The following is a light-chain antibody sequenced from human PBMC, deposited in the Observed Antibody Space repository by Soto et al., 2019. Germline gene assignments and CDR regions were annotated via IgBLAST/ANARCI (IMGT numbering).Light chain of an antibody. CDR2: LDRSGSY. V-gene: IGLV4-60*02. CDR1: SGHSTYI. Sequence: QSVLTQSSSASAPLGSSVKLTCILSSGHSTYIIAWHQQQPGKAPRFLMTLDRSGSYNRGSGVPDRFSGSSSGADRYLTISNLQFEDEGDYYCETWYSNTHKVFGGGTKLTVL. CDR3: ETWYSNTHKV. J-gene: IGLJ3*02.